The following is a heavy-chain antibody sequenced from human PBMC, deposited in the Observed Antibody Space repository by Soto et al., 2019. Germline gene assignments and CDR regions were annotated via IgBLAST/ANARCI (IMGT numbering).Heavy chain of an antibody. CDR2: IYRTGST. CDR1: GGSFTSNNW. CDR3: SSRDPGNSVDY. D-gene: IGHD5-12*01. Sequence: SETLSLTCAVSGGSFTSNNWWTWVRQPPGQGLEWIGEIYRTGSTTYNPSLKSRVTISLDKSENQYSLKVTSLTTADTAVYYCSSRDPGNSVDYWGQGTLVTVSS. V-gene: IGHV4-4*02. J-gene: IGHJ4*02.